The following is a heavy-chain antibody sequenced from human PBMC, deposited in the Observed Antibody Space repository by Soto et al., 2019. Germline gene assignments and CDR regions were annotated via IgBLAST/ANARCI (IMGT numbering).Heavy chain of an antibody. D-gene: IGHD3-9*01. J-gene: IGHJ4*02. CDR2: IKSKTDGGTT. CDR3: TTDPPSYDILTPPHY. CDR1: GFTFSSYD. Sequence: PGGSLRLSCAASGFTFSSYDISWVRQAPGKGLEWVGRIKSKTDGGTTDYAAPVKGRFTISRDDSKNTLYLQMNSLKTEDTAVYYCTTDPPSYDILTPPHYWGQGTLVTVSS. V-gene: IGHV3-15*01.